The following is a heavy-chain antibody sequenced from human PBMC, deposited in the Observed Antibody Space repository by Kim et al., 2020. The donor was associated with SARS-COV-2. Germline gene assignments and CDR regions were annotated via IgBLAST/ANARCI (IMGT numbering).Heavy chain of an antibody. V-gene: IGHV4-39*06. CDR3: ARVARRIAMDY. Sequence: TYCNTSLKIRVTLSVDPSKNQFALKLSSVTAADTAVYYCARVARRIAMDYWGQGTRVTVSS. D-gene: IGHD6-13*01. J-gene: IGHJ4*02. CDR2: T.